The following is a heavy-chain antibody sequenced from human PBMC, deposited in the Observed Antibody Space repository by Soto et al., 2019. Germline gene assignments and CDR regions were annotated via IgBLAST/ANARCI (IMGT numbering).Heavy chain of an antibody. CDR1: GGSFSGYY. CDR2: INHSGGT. V-gene: IGHV4-34*01. CDR3: ARADGSGSQPHLFDY. D-gene: IGHD3-10*01. Sequence: QVQLQQWGAGLLKPSETLSLTCAVYGGSFSGYYWSWIRQPPGKGLEWIGEINHSGGTNYNPSLNRRVTISVDTSKNQFSLKLSSVTAADTAVYYCARADGSGSQPHLFDYWGQGTLVTVSS. J-gene: IGHJ4*02.